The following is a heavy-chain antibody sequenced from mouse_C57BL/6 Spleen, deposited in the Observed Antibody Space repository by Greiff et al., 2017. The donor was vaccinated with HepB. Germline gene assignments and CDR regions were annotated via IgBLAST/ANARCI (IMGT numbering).Heavy chain of an antibody. V-gene: IGHV1-50*01. D-gene: IGHD2-5*01. Sequence: QVQLQQPGAELVKPGASVKLSCKASGYTFTSYWMQWVKQRPGQGLEWIGEIDPSDSYTNYNQKFKGKATLTVDTSSSTAYMQLSSLTSEDSAVYYCARWESNYPYFDYWGQGTTLTVSS. CDR2: IDPSDSYT. CDR1: GYTFTSYW. CDR3: ARWESNYPYFDY. J-gene: IGHJ2*01.